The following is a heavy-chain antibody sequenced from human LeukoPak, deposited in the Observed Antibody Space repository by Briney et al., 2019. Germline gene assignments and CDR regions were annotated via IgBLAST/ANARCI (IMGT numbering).Heavy chain of an antibody. CDR2: IYTSGST. J-gene: IGHJ4*02. D-gene: IGHD3-10*01. V-gene: IGHV4-4*07. CDR3: AREGVLWFGESSYFDY. CDR1: GGSISSYY. Sequence: SETLSLTCTVSGGSISSYYWSWIRQPAGKGLEWIGRIYTSGSTNYNPSLKSRVTMSVDTSKNQFSLKLSSVTAADTAVYYCAREGVLWFGESSYFDYWGQGTLVTVSS.